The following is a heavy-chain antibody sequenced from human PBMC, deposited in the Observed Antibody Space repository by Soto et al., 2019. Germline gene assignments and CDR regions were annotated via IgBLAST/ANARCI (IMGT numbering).Heavy chain of an antibody. Sequence: ASVKVSCKASGYTFTSYGISWVRQAPGQGLEWMGWISAYNGNTNYAQKLQGRVTMTTDTSTSTAYMELRSLRSDDTAVYYCARDGFYSSSWYPFDYWGQGTLVTVSS. CDR2: ISAYNGNT. CDR1: GYTFTSYG. CDR3: ARDGFYSSSWYPFDY. J-gene: IGHJ4*02. V-gene: IGHV1-18*01. D-gene: IGHD6-13*01.